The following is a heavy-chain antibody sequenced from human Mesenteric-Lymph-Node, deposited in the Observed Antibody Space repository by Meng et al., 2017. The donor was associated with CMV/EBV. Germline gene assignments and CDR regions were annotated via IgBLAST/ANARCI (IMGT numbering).Heavy chain of an antibody. CDR3: TGDSVSNPNLDY. CDR1: GFNVRDKY. J-gene: IGHJ4*02. Sequence: EVSLVGFGGGLVQPGGSLRLSCAASGFNVRDKYMSWVRQAPGKGLEWVCIIYRGDNTYYIDSVKDRFTVSRDNSKNTMYLQMNSLRVEDTAVYYCTGDSVSNPNLDYWGQGTLVTVSS. V-gene: IGHV3-66*01. CDR2: IYRGDNT. D-gene: IGHD3-10*01.